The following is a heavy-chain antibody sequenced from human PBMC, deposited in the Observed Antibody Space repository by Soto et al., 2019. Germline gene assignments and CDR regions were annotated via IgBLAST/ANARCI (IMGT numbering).Heavy chain of an antibody. CDR3: ARVSGSYSYYYYGMDV. J-gene: IGHJ6*02. CDR1: GGSISSGGYY. V-gene: IGHV4-31*03. Sequence: SETLSLTCTVSGGSISSGGYYWSWIRQHPGKGLEWIGYIYYSASTYYNPSLKSRVTISVDTSKNQFSLKLSSVTAAATAVYYCARVSGSYSYYYYGMDVWGQGTTVTVSS. D-gene: IGHD1-26*01. CDR2: IYYSAST.